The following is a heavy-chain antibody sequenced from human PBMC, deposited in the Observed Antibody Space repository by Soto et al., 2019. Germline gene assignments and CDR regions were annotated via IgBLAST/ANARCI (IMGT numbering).Heavy chain of an antibody. V-gene: IGHV3-23*01. CDR2: ISGSGGST. CDR3: AKGGSGLPVTHMDV. Sequence: PGGSLRLSCAASGFTFSSYAMSWVRQAPGKGLEWVSAISGSGGSTYYADSVKGRFTISRDNSKNTLYLQMNSLRAEDTAVYYCAKGGSGLPVTHMDVWGKGTTVTVSS. J-gene: IGHJ6*03. D-gene: IGHD3-10*01. CDR1: GFTFSSYA.